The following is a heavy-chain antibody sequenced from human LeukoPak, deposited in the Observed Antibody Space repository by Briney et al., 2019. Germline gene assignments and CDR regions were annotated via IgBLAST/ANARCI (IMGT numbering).Heavy chain of an antibody. CDR3: ARDRSTDYYDSSGYYFQH. CDR1: GFTFSSYS. CDR2: ISSSSSYI. J-gene: IGHJ1*01. Sequence: GGSLRLSCAASGFTFSSYSMNWVRQAPGKGLEWVSSISSSSSYIYYADSVKGRFTISRDNAKNSLYLQMNSLRAEDTAVYYCARDRSTDYYDSSGYYFQHWGQGTLVTVSP. V-gene: IGHV3-21*01. D-gene: IGHD3-22*01.